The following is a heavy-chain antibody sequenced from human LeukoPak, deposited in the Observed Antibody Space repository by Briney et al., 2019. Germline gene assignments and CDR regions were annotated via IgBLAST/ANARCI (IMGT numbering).Heavy chain of an antibody. CDR2: INPNSGGT. J-gene: IGHJ5*02. CDR1: GYTFTGYY. V-gene: IGHV1-2*04. CDR3: AREADTAMVP. Sequence: ASVKVSCKASGYTFTGYYMHWVRQAPGQGLEWMGWINPNSGGTNYAQKFQGWVTMTRDTSISTAHMELSRLRSDDTAVYYCAREADTAMVPWGQGTLVTVSS. D-gene: IGHD5-18*01.